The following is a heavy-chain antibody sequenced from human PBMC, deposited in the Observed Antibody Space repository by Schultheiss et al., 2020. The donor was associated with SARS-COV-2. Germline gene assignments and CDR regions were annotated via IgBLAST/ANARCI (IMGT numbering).Heavy chain of an antibody. J-gene: IGHJ4*02. CDR3: VRVAMTTVTELDY. V-gene: IGHV3-21*01. CDR1: GFTFDDYG. CDR2: ISSSGAYI. Sequence: GSLRLSCAASGFTFDDYGMNWVRQAPGKGLEWVSSISSSGAYIYYTDSLRGRFTISRDNAKNSLYLQLNSLRVEDTAVYYCVRVAMTTVTELDYWGQGTLVTVSS. D-gene: IGHD4-17*01.